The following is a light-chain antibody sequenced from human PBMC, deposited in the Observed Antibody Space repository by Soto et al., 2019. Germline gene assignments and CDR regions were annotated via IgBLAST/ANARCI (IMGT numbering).Light chain of an antibody. CDR3: QQYGSSPWT. V-gene: IGKV3-20*01. Sequence: EIVLTQSPGTLSLSPGERATLSCRASQSVSRSYLAWYQQKPGKAPRPLIYGASSRAIGIPDRFSGSGSGTDFTLTISRLEPEDFAVYYFQQYGSSPWTFGQGTKVEIK. CDR2: GAS. CDR1: QSVSRSY. J-gene: IGKJ1*01.